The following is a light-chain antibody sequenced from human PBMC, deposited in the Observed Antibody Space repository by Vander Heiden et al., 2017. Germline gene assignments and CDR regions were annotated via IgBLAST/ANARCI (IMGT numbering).Light chain of an antibody. V-gene: IGKV1-39*01. J-gene: IGKJ2*01. Sequence: DIQMTQSPSSLSASVGDRVTITCRASQSISSYLNWYQQKPGKAPKLLIYAASSLQSGVPSRFSGSGSGTDFTLTISSLQPEDFATYYCQQSDSTPVTFGQGTKLDIK. CDR2: AAS. CDR3: QQSDSTPVT. CDR1: QSISSY.